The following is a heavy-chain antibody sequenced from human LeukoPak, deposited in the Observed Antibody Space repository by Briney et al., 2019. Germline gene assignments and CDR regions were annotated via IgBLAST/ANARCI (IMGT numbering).Heavy chain of an antibody. V-gene: IGHV2-70*04. J-gene: IGHJ4*02. D-gene: IGHD3-10*01. CDR2: IDWDDDK. CDR3: ARGQKLRAFDY. Sequence: SGPALVKPTPTLTLTCTFSGFSLSTSGMRVSWIRQPPGKALEWLARIDWDDDKFYSTSLKTRLTISKDTSKNQVVLTMTNMDPVDTATYYCARGQKLRAFDYWGQGTLVTVSS. CDR1: GFSLSTSGMR.